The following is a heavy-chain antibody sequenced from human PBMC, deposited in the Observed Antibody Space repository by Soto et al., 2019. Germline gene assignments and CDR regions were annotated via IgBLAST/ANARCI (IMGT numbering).Heavy chain of an antibody. J-gene: IGHJ3*02. Sequence: GGSLRLSCAASGFTFSSYWMSWVRQAPGKGLEWVANIKQDGSEKYYVDSVKGRFTISRDNAKNSLYLQMNSLRAEDTAVYYCARTPLTGDRYAFDIWGQGTMVTVSS. V-gene: IGHV3-7*03. CDR3: ARTPLTGDRYAFDI. D-gene: IGHD7-27*01. CDR2: IKQDGSEK. CDR1: GFTFSSYW.